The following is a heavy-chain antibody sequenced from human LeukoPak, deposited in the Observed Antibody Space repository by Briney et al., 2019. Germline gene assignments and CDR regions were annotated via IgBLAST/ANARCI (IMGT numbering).Heavy chain of an antibody. CDR1: GFTFSSYA. V-gene: IGHV3-23*01. CDR3: AKDQYYGSGSYFTFDI. J-gene: IGHJ3*02. D-gene: IGHD3-10*01. CDR2: ISANDGGT. Sequence: GGSLRLSCAASGFTFSSYAMSWVRQAPGKGLEWVSSISANDGGTYYADSVKGRFTISRDNSKNTLYFEMNSLRAEDTAVYFCAKDQYYGSGSYFTFDIWGQGRMVTVSS.